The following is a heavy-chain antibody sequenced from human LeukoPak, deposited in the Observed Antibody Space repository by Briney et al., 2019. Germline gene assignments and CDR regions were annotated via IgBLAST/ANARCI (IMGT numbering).Heavy chain of an antibody. CDR1: GYTFTGYY. Sequence: GASVKVSCKASGYTFTGYYMHWVRQAPGQGLEWMGWLNPNSGGTNYAQKFQGRVTMTRDTSISTAYMELSRLRSDDTAVYYCARGPRYYYDSRGAFDIWGQGTMVTVSS. V-gene: IGHV1-2*02. CDR3: ARGPRYYYDSRGAFDI. J-gene: IGHJ3*02. D-gene: IGHD3-22*01. CDR2: LNPNSGGT.